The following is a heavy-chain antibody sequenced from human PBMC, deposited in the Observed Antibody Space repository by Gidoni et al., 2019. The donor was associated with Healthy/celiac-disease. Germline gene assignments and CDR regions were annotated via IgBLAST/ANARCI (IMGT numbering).Heavy chain of an antibody. Sequence: QVQLVQSGAEVKKPGASVKVSCKASGYTFTSYYMHWVRQAPGQGLEWMGIINPSGGSTSYAQKFQGRVTMTRDTSTSTVYMELSSLRSEDTAVYYCARDINSRVVGRCAFDIWGQGTMVTVSS. V-gene: IGHV1-46*01. J-gene: IGHJ3*02. D-gene: IGHD2-15*01. CDR1: GYTFTSYY. CDR3: ARDINSRVVGRCAFDI. CDR2: INPSGGST.